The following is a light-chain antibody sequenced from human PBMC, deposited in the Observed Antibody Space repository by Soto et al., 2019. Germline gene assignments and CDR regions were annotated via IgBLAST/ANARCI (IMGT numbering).Light chain of an antibody. CDR3: QHYVNWPLT. CDR2: DTS. V-gene: IGKV3-15*01. CDR1: QGIGDT. J-gene: IGKJ4*01. Sequence: EIVMTQSPATLSVSPGEGATISCRASQGIGDTLDWYQQKPGQTPRLLIYDTSIMATGVPARFSGSRSGAEFTLTISSLQSEDFAVYYCQHYVNWPLTFGGGTKVE.